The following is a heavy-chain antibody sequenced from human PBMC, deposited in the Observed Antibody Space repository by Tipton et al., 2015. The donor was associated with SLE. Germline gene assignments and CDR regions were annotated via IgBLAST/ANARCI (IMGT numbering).Heavy chain of an antibody. J-gene: IGHJ4*02. CDR2: FLHSGTT. V-gene: IGHV4-38-2*02. CDR1: GYPISSNYY. CDR3: TKDLRDYGDYASDY. Sequence: TLSLTCSVSGYPISSNYYWGWFRLPPGKGLEWIGSFLHSGTTDYNPSLKSRVTISVDTAKNQFSLKLSSVTAADTAVYYCTKDLRDYGDYASDYWGQGTLVTVSS. D-gene: IGHD4-17*01.